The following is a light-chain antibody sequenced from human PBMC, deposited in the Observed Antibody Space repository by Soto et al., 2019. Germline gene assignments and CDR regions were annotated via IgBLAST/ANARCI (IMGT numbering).Light chain of an antibody. V-gene: IGLV1-40*01. CDR1: SSNIGAGHD. CDR2: ANT. Sequence: QSVLTQPASVSGATGERVTISCTGSSSNIGAGHDVHWYQQIPETAPKLLVSANTNRPSGVPDRFSGSNSGTSASLSITGLQAEDEADYYCQSFDSSLDGWVFGGGTKLTV. CDR3: QSFDSSLDGWV. J-gene: IGLJ3*02.